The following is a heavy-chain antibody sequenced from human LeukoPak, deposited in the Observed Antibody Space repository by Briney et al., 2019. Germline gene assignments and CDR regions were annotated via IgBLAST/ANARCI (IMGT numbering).Heavy chain of an antibody. D-gene: IGHD4-17*01. CDR1: GGSISSSNYY. CDR2: IYYSGST. CDR3: ARTGNDYGDFYLDY. V-gene: IGHV4-39*07. Sequence: SETLSLTCTVSGGSISSSNYYWGWIRQPPGKGLEWIGSIYYSGSTYYNPSLKSRVTISVDTSKNQFSLKLSSVTAADTAVYYCARTGNDYGDFYLDYWGQGTLVTVSS. J-gene: IGHJ4*02.